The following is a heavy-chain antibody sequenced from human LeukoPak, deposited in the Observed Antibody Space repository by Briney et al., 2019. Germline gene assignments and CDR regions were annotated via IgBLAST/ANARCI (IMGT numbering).Heavy chain of an antibody. D-gene: IGHD3-22*01. Sequence: SVKVSCKASGGTFSSYAISWVRQAPGQGLEWMGGIIPIFGTANYAQKFQGRVTITADESTSTAYMELSSLRSEDTAVYYCAKDGVPHYYDSSVLRDVFLDYWGQGTLVTVSS. J-gene: IGHJ4*02. V-gene: IGHV1-69*13. CDR1: GGTFSSYA. CDR3: AKDGVPHYYDSSVLRDVFLDY. CDR2: IIPIFGTA.